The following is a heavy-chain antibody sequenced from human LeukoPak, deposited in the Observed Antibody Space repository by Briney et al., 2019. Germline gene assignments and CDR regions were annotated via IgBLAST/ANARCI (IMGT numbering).Heavy chain of an antibody. CDR2: IYYSGST. CDR3: ARGLSGWYTD. CDR1: GGSISSYY. V-gene: IGHV4-59*12. Sequence: SETLSLTCTVSGGSISSYYWSWIRQPPGKGLEWIGYIYYSGSTNHNPSLKSRVTMSVDTSKNQFSLKLSSVTAADTAVYYCARGLSGWYTDWGQGTLVTVSS. D-gene: IGHD6-19*01. J-gene: IGHJ4*02.